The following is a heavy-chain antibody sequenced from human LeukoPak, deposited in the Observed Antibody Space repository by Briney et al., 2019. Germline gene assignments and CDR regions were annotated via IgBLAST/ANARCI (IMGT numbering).Heavy chain of an antibody. D-gene: IGHD2-15*01. CDR2: INHSGST. Sequence: SETLSLTCAVYGGSFSGYYWSWIRQPPGKVLEWIGEINHSGSTNYNPSPKSRFTIAVDTSKNQLSLKLSYVTAADTAVYYCARGKVTQGGYYDYWGQGNLVTVSS. V-gene: IGHV4-34*01. J-gene: IGHJ4*02. CDR3: ARGKVTQGGYYDY. CDR1: GGSFSGYY.